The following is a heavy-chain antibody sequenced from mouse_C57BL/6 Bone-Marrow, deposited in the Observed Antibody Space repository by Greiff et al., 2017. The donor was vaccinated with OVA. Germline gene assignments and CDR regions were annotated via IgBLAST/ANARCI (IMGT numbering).Heavy chain of an antibody. Sequence: EVQGVESGPGLAKPSQTLSLTCSVTGYSITSDYWNWIRKFPGNKLEYMGYISYSGSTYYNPSLKSRISITRDTSKNQYYLQLNSVTTEDTATYYCARASFTTVVAKGFDYRGQGTTLTVSS. CDR2: ISYSGST. CDR1: GYSITSDY. D-gene: IGHD1-1*01. V-gene: IGHV3-8*01. CDR3: ARASFTTVVAKGFDY. J-gene: IGHJ2*01.